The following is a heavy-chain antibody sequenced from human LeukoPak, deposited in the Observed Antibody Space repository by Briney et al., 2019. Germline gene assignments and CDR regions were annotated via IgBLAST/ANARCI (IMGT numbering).Heavy chain of an antibody. CDR1: GYTFTSYA. J-gene: IGHJ4*02. V-gene: IGHV1-3*03. CDR3: ARGIAAHTPFDY. D-gene: IGHD6-6*01. Sequence: ASVKVSCKASGYTFTSYAMHLVRQAPGQRLEWMGWINAGNGNTKYSQEFQGRVTITRDTSASTAYMELSSLRSEDMAVYYCARGIAAHTPFDYWGQGTLVTVSS. CDR2: INAGNGNT.